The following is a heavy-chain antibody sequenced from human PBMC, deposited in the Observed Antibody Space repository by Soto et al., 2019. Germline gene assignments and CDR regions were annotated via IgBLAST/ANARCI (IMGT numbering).Heavy chain of an antibody. Sequence: QVQLQQWGAGLLKPSETLSLTCAVYGGSFSGYYWSWIRQPPGKGLEWIGEINHSGSTNYNPSLTRRVTTSVDTYKSQFSLKLSSVTAADTAVYYCARDVGHDYGDNGGYWGEGTLVTVSS. V-gene: IGHV4-34*01. CDR3: ARDVGHDYGDNGGY. CDR2: INHSGST. CDR1: GGSFSGYY. D-gene: IGHD4-17*01. J-gene: IGHJ4*02.